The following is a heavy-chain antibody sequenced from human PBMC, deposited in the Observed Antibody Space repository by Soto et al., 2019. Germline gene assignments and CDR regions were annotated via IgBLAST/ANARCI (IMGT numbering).Heavy chain of an antibody. J-gene: IGHJ4*02. D-gene: IGHD6-19*01. CDR1: GFTFSSYA. CDR3: ARGGEIAVAGTVDY. CDR2: ISYDGSNK. V-gene: IGHV3-30-3*01. Sequence: QVQLVESGGGVVQPGRPLRLSCAASGFTFSSYAMHWVRQAPGKGLEWVAVISYDGSNKYYADSVKGRFTISRDNSKNTLYLQMNSLRAEDTAVYYCARGGEIAVAGTVDYWGQGTLVTVSS.